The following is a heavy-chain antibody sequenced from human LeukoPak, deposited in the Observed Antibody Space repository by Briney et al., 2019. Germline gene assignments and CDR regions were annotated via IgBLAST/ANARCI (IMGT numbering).Heavy chain of an antibody. CDR1: GFTVSSNY. J-gene: IGHJ4*02. CDR3: ARVSPFDY. Sequence: GGSLRLSCAASGFTVSSNYMSWVRQAPGKGLEWVSVTYSGGSTYYADSVKGRFTVSRDSSKNTLYLQMNSLRVEDTAVYYCARVSPFDYWGQGTLVTVSS. V-gene: IGHV3-66*01. CDR2: TYSGGST.